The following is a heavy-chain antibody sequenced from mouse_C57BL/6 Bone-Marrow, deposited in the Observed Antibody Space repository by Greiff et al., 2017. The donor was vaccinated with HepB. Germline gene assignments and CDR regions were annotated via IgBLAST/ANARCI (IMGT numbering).Heavy chain of an antibody. CDR2: IYPRSGNT. CDR3: ARGGFYDYGDY. J-gene: IGHJ2*01. V-gene: IGHV1-81*01. D-gene: IGHD2-4*01. Sequence: VQLQESGAELARPGASVKLSCKASGYTFTSYGISWVKQRTGQGLEWIGEIYPRSGNTYYNEKFKGKATLTADKSSSSAYMELRSLTSEDSAFYFCARGGFYDYGDYWGQGTTLTVSS. CDR1: GYTFTSYG.